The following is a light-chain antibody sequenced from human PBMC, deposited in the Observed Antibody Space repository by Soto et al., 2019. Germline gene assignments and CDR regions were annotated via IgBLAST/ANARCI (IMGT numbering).Light chain of an antibody. CDR3: QQYGSSPPT. J-gene: IGKJ1*01. Sequence: IGLSLSPWKRYFLFGERGTLSCRASQSVSSSYLAWYQQKPGQAPRLLIYGASSRATGIPDRFSGSGSGTDFTLTISRLEPEDFAVYHCQQYGSSPPTFGQGTKVDIK. V-gene: IGKV3-20*01. CDR2: GAS. CDR1: QSVSSSY.